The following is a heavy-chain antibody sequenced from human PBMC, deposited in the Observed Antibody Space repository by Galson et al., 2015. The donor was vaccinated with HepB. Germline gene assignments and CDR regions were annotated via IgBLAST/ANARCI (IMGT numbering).Heavy chain of an antibody. J-gene: IGHJ3*02. CDR1: GGSISSSSYY. Sequence: SETLSLTCTVSGGSISSSSYYWGWIRQPPGKGLEWIGSIYYSGSTYYNPSLKSRVTISVDTSKNQFSLKLSSVTAADTAVYYCARRVEYSSSSDAFDIWGQGTMVTVSS. CDR3: ARRVEYSSSSDAFDI. D-gene: IGHD6-6*01. V-gene: IGHV4-39*01. CDR2: IYYSGST.